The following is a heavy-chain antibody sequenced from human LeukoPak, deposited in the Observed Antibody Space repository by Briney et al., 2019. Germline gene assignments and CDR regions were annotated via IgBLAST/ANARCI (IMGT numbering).Heavy chain of an antibody. CDR3: AREVVTPEKIYFDH. D-gene: IGHD4-23*01. Sequence: SETLSLTCTVSGGSISSSSYYWGWIRQPPGKGLEWIGSMYYSGTTYYNSSLKSRVTISVDTSNNQFSLKLSSVTAADTAVYYCAREVVTPEKIYFDHWGQGTLVTVSS. CDR1: GGSISSSSYY. V-gene: IGHV4-39*07. J-gene: IGHJ4*02. CDR2: MYYSGTT.